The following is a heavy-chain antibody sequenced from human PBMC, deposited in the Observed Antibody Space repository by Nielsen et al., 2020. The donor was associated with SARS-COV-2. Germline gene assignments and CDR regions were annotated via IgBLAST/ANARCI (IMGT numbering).Heavy chain of an antibody. J-gene: IGHJ3*01. Sequence: GESLKISCTGSGFTFGDFAMSWFRQTPGKGLQWLSGISGSGRDTYYADSVKGRFTISRDNSKNTLYLQMNSLRAEDTAVYYCAKGDRYCGGDCYADAFVFWGQGTMVTV. CDR1: GFTFGDFA. CDR2: ISGSGRDT. V-gene: IGHV3-23*01. CDR3: AKGDRYCGGDCYADAFVF. D-gene: IGHD2-21*02.